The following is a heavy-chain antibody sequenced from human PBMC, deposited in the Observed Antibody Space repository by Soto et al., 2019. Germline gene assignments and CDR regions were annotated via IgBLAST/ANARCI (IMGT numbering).Heavy chain of an antibody. D-gene: IGHD1-26*01. CDR2: IIPIFGTA. CDR1: GGTFRSNA. CDR3: ARADESLGPVYYFDS. V-gene: IGHV1-69*13. Sequence: ASVKVSCKASGGTFRSNAISWVRQAPGQGLEWMGGIIPIFGTANYAQKFQGRATITADESTSTGYMDLSSLTSEDTAVYYCARADESLGPVYYFDSWGQGTLVTVSS. J-gene: IGHJ4*02.